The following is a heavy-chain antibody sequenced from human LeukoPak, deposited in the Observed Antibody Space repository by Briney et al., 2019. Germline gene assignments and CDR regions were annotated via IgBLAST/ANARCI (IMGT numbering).Heavy chain of an antibody. CDR3: AKDGLGSGSYPIYLY. Sequence: GGSLRLSCAVSGFTFSSYGMHWVRQAPGKGLEWVAFIRYDGSNKYYADSVKGRFTISRDNSKNTLYLQMNSLRAEDTAVYYCAKDGLGSGSYPIYLYWGQGTLVTVSS. V-gene: IGHV3-30*02. CDR2: IRYDGSNK. D-gene: IGHD1-26*01. CDR1: GFTFSSYG. J-gene: IGHJ4*02.